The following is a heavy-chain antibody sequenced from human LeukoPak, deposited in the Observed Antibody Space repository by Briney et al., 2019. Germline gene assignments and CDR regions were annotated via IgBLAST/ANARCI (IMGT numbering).Heavy chain of an antibody. D-gene: IGHD6-19*01. CDR2: IYYSGST. J-gene: IGHJ1*01. CDR3: ARGGWYPESFQH. Sequence: PSETLSLTCTVSGGSISSYYWNWIRQPPGKRLEWIGYIYYSGSTNYNPSLKSRVTISVDTSKNQFSLKLSSVTAADTAVYYCARGGWYPESFQHWGQGALVTVSS. V-gene: IGHV4-59*01. CDR1: GGSISSYY.